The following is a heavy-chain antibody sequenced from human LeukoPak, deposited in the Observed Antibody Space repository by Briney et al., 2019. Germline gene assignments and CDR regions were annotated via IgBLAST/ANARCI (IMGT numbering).Heavy chain of an antibody. CDR3: ARDYNILTGYGQIFDY. CDR2: VYNSESA. D-gene: IGHD3-9*01. CDR1: GGSISGSTDY. V-gene: IGHV4-39*07. J-gene: IGHJ4*02. Sequence: SETLSLICDVSGGSISGSTDYWGWVRQPPGTGMEWIESVYNSESAFDTPSRESRVTISVDTSKTQFSLKLHSVTAADTAIYYCARDYNILTGYGQIFDYWGQGILVAVSS.